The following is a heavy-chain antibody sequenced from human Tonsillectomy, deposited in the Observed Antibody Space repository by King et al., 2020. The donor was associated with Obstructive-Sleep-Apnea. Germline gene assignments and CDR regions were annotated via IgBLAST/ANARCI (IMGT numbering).Heavy chain of an antibody. CDR1: GGTFSSYA. J-gene: IGHJ6*02. CDR2: IIPIFGTA. Sequence: VQLVESGAEVKKPGSSVKVSCKASGGTFSSYAISWVRQAPGQGLEWMGGIIPIFGTANHSKTFPGSVTITSDESTSTAYMELSSLGSEDTAVYYCVRDQNWNVGANSVYGMDVWGQGTTVTVSS. D-gene: IGHD1-26*01. V-gene: IGHV1-69*01. CDR3: VRDQNWNVGANSVYGMDV.